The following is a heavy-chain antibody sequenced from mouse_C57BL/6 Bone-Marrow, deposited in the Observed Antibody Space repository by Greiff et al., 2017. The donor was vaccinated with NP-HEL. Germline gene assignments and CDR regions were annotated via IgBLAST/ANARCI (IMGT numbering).Heavy chain of an antibody. D-gene: IGHD1-1*01. CDR1: GFNIKDDY. CDR3: TTGGSSPYAMDY. Sequence: VQLQQSGAALVRPGASVQLSCTVSGFNIKDDYMHWVEQRPEQGLELIGWIDSENGDTEYASEFQGKATITADTSSNTAYLQLSSLTSEDTAVYYCTTGGSSPYAMDYWGQGTSVTVSS. V-gene: IGHV14-4*01. J-gene: IGHJ4*01. CDR2: IDSENGDT.